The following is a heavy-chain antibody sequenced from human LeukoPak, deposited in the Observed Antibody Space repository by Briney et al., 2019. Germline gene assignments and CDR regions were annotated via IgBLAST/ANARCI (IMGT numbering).Heavy chain of an antibody. Sequence: GGSLRLSCAASGFTFSSYEMNWVRQAPGKGLEWVSYISSSGSTIYYADSVKGRFTISRDNAKNSLYLQMNSLRAEDTAVYYCAKCSGGNYFHSDDYWGQGTLVTVSS. CDR1: GFTFSSYE. CDR3: AKCSGGNYFHSDDY. D-gene: IGHD2-15*01. V-gene: IGHV3-48*03. J-gene: IGHJ4*02. CDR2: ISSSGSTI.